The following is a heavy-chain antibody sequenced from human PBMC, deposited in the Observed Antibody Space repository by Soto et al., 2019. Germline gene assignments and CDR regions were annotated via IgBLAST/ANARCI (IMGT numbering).Heavy chain of an antibody. CDR2: IYDGGTT. J-gene: IGHJ5*02. V-gene: IGHV4-30-2*06. Sequence: PSETLSLTCTVSGGSISSAAYCWSWIRQSPDKGLEWIGHIYDGGTTYSSPSLKGRVTISADTSETQFSLKLSSVTAADTAVYYCARAAVAVVVVAATPHNWFDPWGQGTLVTVSS. D-gene: IGHD2-15*01. CDR3: ARAAVAVVVVAATPHNWFDP. CDR1: GGSISSAAYC.